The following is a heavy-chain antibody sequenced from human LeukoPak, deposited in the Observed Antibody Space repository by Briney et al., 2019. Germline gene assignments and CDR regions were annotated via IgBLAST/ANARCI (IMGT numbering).Heavy chain of an antibody. J-gene: IGHJ3*02. V-gene: IGHV3-30*02. CDR3: AKSPTGVEGVWAFDI. Sequence: PGGSLRLSCAASGFTFSSYGMHWVRQAPGKGLEWVAFIRYDGSNKYYADSVKGRFTISRDNSKNTLYLQMNSLRAEDTAVYYCAKSPTGVEGVWAFDIWGQGTMVTVSS. CDR1: GFTFSSYG. D-gene: IGHD3-10*01. CDR2: IRYDGSNK.